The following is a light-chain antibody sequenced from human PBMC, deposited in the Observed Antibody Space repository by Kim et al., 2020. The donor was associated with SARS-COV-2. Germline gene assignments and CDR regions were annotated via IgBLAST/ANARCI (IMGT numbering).Light chain of an antibody. J-gene: IGLJ2*01. Sequence: AAGKTARITCGGNNIGSQSVHWYQTKPGLAPVAVVYDDSHRPSGIPERFSGSNSGNTATLTISRVEAGDEAEHYCQVWDTSSDHVVFGGGTQLTVL. CDR3: QVWDTSSDHVV. CDR2: DDS. V-gene: IGLV3-21*03. CDR1: NIGSQS.